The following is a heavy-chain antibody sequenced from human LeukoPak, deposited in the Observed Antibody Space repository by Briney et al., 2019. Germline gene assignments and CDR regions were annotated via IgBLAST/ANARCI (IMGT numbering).Heavy chain of an antibody. J-gene: IGHJ4*02. CDR3: AKEPSTFDSRGYGYYDY. Sequence: GGSLRLSCAASGFTFSSYAMSWVRQVPGKGLEWVSAISGRGDSTYYPDSVKGRFSISRDNSKNTEYLQMNSLRAEDTAVYYCAKEPSTFDSRGYGYYDYWGQGTLVTVSS. V-gene: IGHV3-23*01. CDR2: ISGRGDST. D-gene: IGHD3-22*01. CDR1: GFTFSSYA.